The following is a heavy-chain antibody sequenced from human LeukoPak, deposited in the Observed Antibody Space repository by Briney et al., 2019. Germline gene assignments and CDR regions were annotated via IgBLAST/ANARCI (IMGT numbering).Heavy chain of an antibody. D-gene: IGHD1-26*01. J-gene: IGHJ4*02. V-gene: IGHV3-7*03. Sequence: GGSLRLSCAASEFTFSDYWMSWVRQAPGKGPEWVANIRQDGNEKYCVDSVKGRFTISRDNAKSSVYLQMNSLRVEDTAVYYCARDKMMGATFFDYWGQGILVTVSS. CDR3: ARDKMMGATFFDY. CDR2: IRQDGNEK. CDR1: EFTFSDYW.